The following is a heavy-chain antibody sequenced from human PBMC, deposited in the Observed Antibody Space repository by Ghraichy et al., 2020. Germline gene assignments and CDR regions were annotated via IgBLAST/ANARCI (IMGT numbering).Heavy chain of an antibody. CDR1: GYTFTGYY. CDR2: INPNSGGT. Sequence: ASVKVSCKASGYTFTGYYMHWVRQAPGQGLEWMGWINPNSGGTNYAQKFQGWVTMTRDTSISTAYMELSRLRSDDTAVYYCARARWPRYWYFDLWGRGTLVTVSS. V-gene: IGHV1-2*04. CDR3: ARARWPRYWYFDL. D-gene: IGHD4-23*01. J-gene: IGHJ2*01.